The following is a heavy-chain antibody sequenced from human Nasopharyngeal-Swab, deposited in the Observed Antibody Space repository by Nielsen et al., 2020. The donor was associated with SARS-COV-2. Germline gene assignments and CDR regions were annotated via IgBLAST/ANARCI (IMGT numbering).Heavy chain of an antibody. CDR2: INPSGGST. CDR3: AREEQEVADAFDI. J-gene: IGHJ3*02. V-gene: IGHV1-46*01. Sequence: ASVKVSCKASGYTFTSYYIHWVRQAPGQGLEWMGIINPSGGSTSYAQKFQGRVTMTRDTSTSTVYMELSSLRSEDTAVYYCAREEQEVADAFDIWGQGTMVTVSS. CDR1: GYTFTSYY. D-gene: IGHD1/OR15-1a*01.